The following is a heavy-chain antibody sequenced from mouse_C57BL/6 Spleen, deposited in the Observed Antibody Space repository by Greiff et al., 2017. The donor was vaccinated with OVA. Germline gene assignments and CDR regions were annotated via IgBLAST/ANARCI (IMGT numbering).Heavy chain of an antibody. Sequence: EVQLQQSGPELVKPGASVKISCKASGYTFTDYYMNWVKQSHGKSLEWIGDINPNNGGTSYIQKFKGKATLTVDKSSSTAYMELRSLTSEDSAVYYCARVFPYDYDDDHFPYAMDYWGQGTSVTVSS. V-gene: IGHV1-26*01. J-gene: IGHJ4*01. CDR3: ARVFPYDYDDDHFPYAMDY. CDR1: GYTFTDYY. CDR2: INPNNGGT. D-gene: IGHD2-4*01.